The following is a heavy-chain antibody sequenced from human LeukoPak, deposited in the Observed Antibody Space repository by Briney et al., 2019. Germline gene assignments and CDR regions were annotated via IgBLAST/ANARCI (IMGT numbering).Heavy chain of an antibody. CDR2: ISSSGSTI. CDR3: ARETYYYDSSGYPDY. Sequence: TGGSLRLSCAASGFTFSSYEMNWVRQAPGKGLEWVSYISSSGSTIYYADSVKGRFTISRDNAKNSLYLQMNSLRAEDTAVYYCARETYYYDSSGYPDYWGQGTLVTVSS. CDR1: GFTFSSYE. V-gene: IGHV3-48*03. J-gene: IGHJ4*02. D-gene: IGHD3-22*01.